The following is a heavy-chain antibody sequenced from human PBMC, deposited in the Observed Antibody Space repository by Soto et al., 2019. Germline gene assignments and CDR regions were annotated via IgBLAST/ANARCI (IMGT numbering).Heavy chain of an antibody. CDR3: ATMSSSGYPLDY. J-gene: IGHJ4*02. CDR1: GGSVSSGSYY. V-gene: IGHV4-61*01. Sequence: QVQLQESGPGLVKPSETLSLTCIVSGGSVSSGSYYWSWIRQPPGKGLEWIGFIYYTGRTSYNPSLKSRVTISVDPSNNQFSLTLSSVTAADTAVYFCATMSSSGYPLDYWGRGTLVTVSS. CDR2: IYYTGRT. D-gene: IGHD3-22*01.